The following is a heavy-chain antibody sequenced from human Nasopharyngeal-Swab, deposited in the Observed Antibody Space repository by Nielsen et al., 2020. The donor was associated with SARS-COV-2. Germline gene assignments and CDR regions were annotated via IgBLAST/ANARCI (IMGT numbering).Heavy chain of an antibody. CDR1: GFTFSSYG. CDR2: IWYDGSNK. D-gene: IGHD3-16*01. CDR3: ARDLAVGDDSYGY. Sequence: GGSLRLSCAASGFTFSSYGMHWVRQAPGKGLEWVAVIWYDGSNKYYADSVKGRFTISRDNSKNTLYLQMNSLRAGDTAVYYCARDLAVGDDSYGYWGQGTLVTVSS. J-gene: IGHJ4*02. V-gene: IGHV3-33*01.